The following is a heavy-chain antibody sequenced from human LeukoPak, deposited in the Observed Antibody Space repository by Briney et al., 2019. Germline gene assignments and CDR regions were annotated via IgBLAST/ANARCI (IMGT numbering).Heavy chain of an antibody. J-gene: IGHJ5*01. CDR3: ARRVGFYGSGSLNYFDP. D-gene: IGHD3-10*01. Sequence: NPSETLSLTCTVSGGSISSGSHCWSWIRQPAGKGLEWIGRIYASGSTNYNPSLKSRVTISVDTSKNHIALKLTSVTASDTAVYFCARRVGFYGSGSLNYFDPWGQGILVSVS. V-gene: IGHV4-61*02. CDR1: GGSISSGSHC. CDR2: IYASGST.